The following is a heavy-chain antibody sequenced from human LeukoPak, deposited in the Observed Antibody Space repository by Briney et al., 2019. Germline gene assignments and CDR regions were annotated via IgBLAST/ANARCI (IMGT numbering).Heavy chain of an antibody. J-gene: IGHJ4*02. D-gene: IGHD3-10*01. Sequence: GGSLRLSCAASGFTFSSYGMSWVRQAPGKGLEWVSAISGSGGSTYYADSVKGRFTISRDNSKNTLYLQMNSLRAEDTAVYYCAKGPLCYYGSGSSFAYWGQGTLVTVSS. CDR2: ISGSGGST. CDR3: AKGPLCYYGSGSSFAY. CDR1: GFTFSSYG. V-gene: IGHV3-23*01.